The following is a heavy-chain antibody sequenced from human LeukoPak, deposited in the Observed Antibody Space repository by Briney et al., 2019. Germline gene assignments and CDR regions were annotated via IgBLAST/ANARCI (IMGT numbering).Heavy chain of an antibody. D-gene: IGHD6-6*01. J-gene: IGHJ4*02. V-gene: IGHV3-74*01. CDR2: INSDGSST. CDR1: GFTFSSYW. CDR3: ARGAARLGSDY. Sequence: PGGSLRLSCAASGFTFSSYWMHWVRQAPGKGLAWVSRINSDGSSTIYADSVKGRFTIFRDNAKNTLYLQMNSLGAEDTAVYYCARGAARLGSDYWGQGTLVTVSS.